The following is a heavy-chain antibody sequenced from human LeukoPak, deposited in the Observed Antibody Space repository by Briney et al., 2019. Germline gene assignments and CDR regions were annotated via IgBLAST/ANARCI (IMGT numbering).Heavy chain of an antibody. CDR2: ISYDGSNK. CDR1: GFTFSSYA. J-gene: IGHJ5*02. CDR3: AKFGLWFGEPMGGWFDP. D-gene: IGHD3-10*01. Sequence: PGRSLRLSCAASGFTFSSYAMHWVRQAPGKGLEWVAVISYDGSNKYYADSVKGRFTISRDNSKNTLYLQMNSLRAEDTAVYYCAKFGLWFGEPMGGWFDPWGQGTLVTVSS. V-gene: IGHV3-30-3*02.